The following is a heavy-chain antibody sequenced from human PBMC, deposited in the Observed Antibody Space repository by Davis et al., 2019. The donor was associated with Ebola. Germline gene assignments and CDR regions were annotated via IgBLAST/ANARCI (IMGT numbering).Heavy chain of an antibody. CDR3: ARLPGGDYGLDV. D-gene: IGHD2-21*01. CDR1: GGSISTYY. Sequence: SETLSLTCTVSGGSISTYYWSWIRQPPGKRLEWIAYIYYNGSTNYNPSLRGRVTISVDTSKNQFSLKLSSVTAADTAVYYCARLPGGDYGLDVWGQETTVTVSS. CDR2: IYYNGST. J-gene: IGHJ6*02. V-gene: IGHV4-59*08.